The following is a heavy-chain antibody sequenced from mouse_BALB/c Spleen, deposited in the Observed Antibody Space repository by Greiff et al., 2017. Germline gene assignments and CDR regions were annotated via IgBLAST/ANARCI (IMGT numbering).Heavy chain of an antibody. Sequence: EVMLVESGGDLVKPGGSLKLSCAASGFTFSSYGMSWVRQTPDKRLEWVATISSGGSYTYYPDSVKGRFTISRDNAKNTLYLQMSSLKSEDTAMYYCARRITTVLDYWGQGTTLTVSS. V-gene: IGHV5-6*02. CDR3: ARRITTVLDY. CDR1: GFTFSSYG. CDR2: ISSGGSYT. D-gene: IGHD1-1*01. J-gene: IGHJ2*01.